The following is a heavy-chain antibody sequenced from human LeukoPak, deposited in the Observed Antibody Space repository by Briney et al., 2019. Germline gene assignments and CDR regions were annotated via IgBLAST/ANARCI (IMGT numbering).Heavy chain of an antibody. CDR2: IYPGDSDT. CDR1: GYSFTSYW. Sequence: GESLKISCKGSGYSFTSYWIGWVRQMPGKGLEWMGIIYPGDSDTRYSPSFQGQVTISADKSISTAYLQWSSLKASDTAMYYCARGPTSYYYDSSGYYPTWGQGTLVTVSS. V-gene: IGHV5-51*01. D-gene: IGHD3-22*01. J-gene: IGHJ4*02. CDR3: ARGPTSYYYDSSGYYPT.